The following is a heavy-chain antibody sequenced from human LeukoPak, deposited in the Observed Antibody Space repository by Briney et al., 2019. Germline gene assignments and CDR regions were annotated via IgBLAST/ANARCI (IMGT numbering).Heavy chain of an antibody. Sequence: GASVKVSCKASGYTFTSYAMHWVRQAPGQRLEWMGWINAGNGNTKYSQKFQGRVTITRDTSASTAYMELSSLRSEDTAVYYCARDRTYGWIDYWGQGTLVTVSS. CDR2: INAGNGNT. V-gene: IGHV1-3*01. D-gene: IGHD4-17*01. CDR3: ARDRTYGWIDY. CDR1: GYTFTSYA. J-gene: IGHJ4*02.